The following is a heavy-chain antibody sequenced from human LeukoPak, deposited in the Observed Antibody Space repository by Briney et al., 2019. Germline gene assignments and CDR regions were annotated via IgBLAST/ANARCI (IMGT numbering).Heavy chain of an antibody. V-gene: IGHV1-69*01. CDR3: ARATVELLRPPTSPQNWFDP. Sequence: SVKVSCKASGGTFSSYAISWVRQAPGQGLEWMGGIIPIFGTANYAQKFQGRVTITADESTSTAYMELSSLRSEDTAVYYCARATVELLRPPTSPQNWFDPWGQGTLVTVSS. D-gene: IGHD3-10*01. J-gene: IGHJ5*02. CDR2: IIPIFGTA. CDR1: GGTFSSYA.